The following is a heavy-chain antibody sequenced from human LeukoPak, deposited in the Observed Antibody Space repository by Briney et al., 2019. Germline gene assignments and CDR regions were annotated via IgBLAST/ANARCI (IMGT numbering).Heavy chain of an antibody. CDR2: INSDETGT. CDR3: ARDGSLPDY. V-gene: IGHV3-74*01. Sequence: GGSLRLSCAASGFSFGNYWMHWVRQAPGEGLVWVSRINSDETGTSYADSVKGRFTISRDNAKNTLYLQMNSLRAEDTAVYYCARDGSLPDYWGQGTLVTVSS. J-gene: IGHJ4*02. CDR1: GFSFGNYW.